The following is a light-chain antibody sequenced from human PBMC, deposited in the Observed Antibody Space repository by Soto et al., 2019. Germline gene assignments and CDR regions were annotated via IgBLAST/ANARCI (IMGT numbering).Light chain of an antibody. J-gene: IGKJ5*01. V-gene: IGKV3-11*01. CDR1: QSVSRY. CDR3: QQRRGT. Sequence: EIVLTQSPATLSLSPGERATLSCRASQSVSRYLAWYQQKAGQAPRLLIYDAFNRATGIPARFSGSGSGTDFTLTISSLEPEDFAVYYCQQRRGTFGQGTRLE. CDR2: DAF.